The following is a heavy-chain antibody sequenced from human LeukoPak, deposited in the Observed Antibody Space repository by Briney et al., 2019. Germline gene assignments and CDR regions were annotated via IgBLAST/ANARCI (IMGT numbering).Heavy chain of an antibody. J-gene: IGHJ5*02. CDR2: MNPHSGNT. Sequence: ASVKVSCKASGYTFTSYDINWVRQATGQGLEWMGWMNPHSGNTGYAQKFQGRVTITRNTSISTAYMELSSLRSEDTAIYYCARERLVRGSNHNWFDPWGQGTLVTVSS. CDR3: ARERLVRGSNHNWFDP. CDR1: GYTFTSYD. D-gene: IGHD3-10*01. V-gene: IGHV1-8*03.